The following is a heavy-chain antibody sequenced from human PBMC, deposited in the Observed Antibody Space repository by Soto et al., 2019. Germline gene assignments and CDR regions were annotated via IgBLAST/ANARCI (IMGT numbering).Heavy chain of an antibody. V-gene: IGHV1-46*01. J-gene: IGHJ3*02. D-gene: IGHD2-15*01. CDR3: ARENRSGGSAFDI. CDR2: MNPSGGST. Sequence: ASVNVSCKASGYTFTSYYMHWVRQAPGQGLEWMGIMNPSGGSTSYAQKFQGRVTMTRDTSTSTVYMELSSLRSEDTAVYYCARENRSGGSAFDIWGKGTMVTVSS. CDR1: GYTFTSYY.